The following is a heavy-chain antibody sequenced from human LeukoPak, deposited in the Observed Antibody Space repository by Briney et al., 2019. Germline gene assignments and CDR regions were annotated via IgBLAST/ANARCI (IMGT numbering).Heavy chain of an antibody. Sequence: GGSLRLSCAAPGFTFSSYVMSWVRQAPGKGLEWVSVISGSGGNTYYADSVKGRFTISRDSSKNTLYLQMNSLRAEDTAVYYCAKRGIAVAVFNWFDPWGQGTLVTVSS. V-gene: IGHV3-23*01. J-gene: IGHJ5*02. CDR3: AKRGIAVAVFNWFDP. CDR1: GFTFSSYV. D-gene: IGHD6-19*01. CDR2: ISGSGGNT.